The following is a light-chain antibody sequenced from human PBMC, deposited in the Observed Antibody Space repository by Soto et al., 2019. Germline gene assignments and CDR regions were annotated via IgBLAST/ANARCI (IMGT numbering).Light chain of an antibody. CDR3: CSYAGSGTDNYV. Sequence: QSVLTQPASVSGSPGQSITISCTGTSSDIGTYNLVSWYQHYPGKAPKLMIYEGIKRPSGVSNRFSGSKSGNTAFLTISGLQAEDEADYYCCSYAGSGTDNYVFGSGIKVTVL. J-gene: IGLJ1*01. CDR1: SSDIGTYNL. CDR2: EGI. V-gene: IGLV2-23*01.